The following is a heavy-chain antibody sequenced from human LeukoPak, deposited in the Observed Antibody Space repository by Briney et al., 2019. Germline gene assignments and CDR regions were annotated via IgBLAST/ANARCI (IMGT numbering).Heavy chain of an antibody. D-gene: IGHD6-13*01. J-gene: IGHJ6*03. CDR2: ICTSGST. CDR3: ARGYSSSWPQPLYYYYYMDV. Sequence: SETLSLTCTVSGGSISSYYWSWIRQPAGKGLEWIGRICTSGSTNYNPSLKSRVTMSVDTSKNQFSLKLSSVTAADTAVYYCARGYSSSWPQPLYYYYYMDVWGKGTTVTVSS. CDR1: GGSISSYY. V-gene: IGHV4-4*07.